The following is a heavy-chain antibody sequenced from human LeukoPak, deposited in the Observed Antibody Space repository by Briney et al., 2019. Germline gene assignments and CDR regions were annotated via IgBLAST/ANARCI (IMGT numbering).Heavy chain of an antibody. D-gene: IGHD4-17*01. CDR2: IYSGGST. CDR1: GFTVSSNY. V-gene: IGHV3-53*05. J-gene: IGHJ4*02. CDR3: AKAPLTMTTVTTQLDY. Sequence: GGSLRLSCAASGFTVSSNYMSWVRQAPGKGLEWVSVIYSGGSTYYADSVKGRFTISRDNSKNTLYLQMNSLRAEDTAVYYCAKAPLTMTTVTTQLDYWGQGTLVTVSS.